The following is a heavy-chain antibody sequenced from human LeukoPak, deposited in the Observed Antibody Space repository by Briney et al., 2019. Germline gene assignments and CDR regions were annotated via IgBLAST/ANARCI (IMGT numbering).Heavy chain of an antibody. J-gene: IGHJ4*02. CDR2: IKEDGSDK. Sequence: GSLSLSSFASCFTFKTFWMSWVRQAPGRGLEWVANIKEDGSDKYYLDSVKDRFAISRDNAKNSLFLQMNSLGVEDTAVYFCARYRGSYDLSTPRLWGQGTSVTVTS. V-gene: IGHV3-7*01. CDR1: CFTFKTFW. CDR3: ARYRGSYDLSTPRL. D-gene: IGHD3-16*01.